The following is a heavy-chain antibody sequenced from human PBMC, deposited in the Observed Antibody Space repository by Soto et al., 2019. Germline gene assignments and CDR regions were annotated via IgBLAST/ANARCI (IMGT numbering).Heavy chain of an antibody. D-gene: IGHD2-15*01. Sequence: GGSPRLSCAASRLTFSSYSMNWVRKVPGKGLEWVSYISSSSSTIYYADSVKGRFTISRDNAKNSLYLQMNSLRDEDTAVYYCAPYSSYYYYYGMDVWGQGTTVTVSS. V-gene: IGHV3-48*02. CDR1: RLTFSSYS. CDR2: ISSSSSTI. J-gene: IGHJ6*02. CDR3: APYSSYYYYYGMDV.